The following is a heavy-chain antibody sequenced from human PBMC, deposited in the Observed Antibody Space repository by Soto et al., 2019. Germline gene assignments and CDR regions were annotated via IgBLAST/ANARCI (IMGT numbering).Heavy chain of an antibody. D-gene: IGHD3-10*01. CDR2: INCGNGNA. CDR1: GYTFTTYA. Sequence: ASVTVSCKASGYTFTTYAIHWARQAPGQRLEWMGWINCGNGNAKYSQKFQGKVTTYRDTSATTAYMELSNLRTEDTAVYSCVRELVVRGVPKWFDPWGQGTLVTVSS. CDR3: VRELVVRGVPKWFDP. J-gene: IGHJ5*02. V-gene: IGHV1-3*01.